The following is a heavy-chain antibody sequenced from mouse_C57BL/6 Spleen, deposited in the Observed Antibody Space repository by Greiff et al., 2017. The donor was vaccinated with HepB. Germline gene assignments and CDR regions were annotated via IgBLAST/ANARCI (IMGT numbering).Heavy chain of an antibody. D-gene: IGHD1-1*01. J-gene: IGHJ3*01. Sequence: EVKLQESEGGLVQPGSSMKLSCTASGFTFSDYYMAWVRQVPEKGLEWVANINYDGSSTYYLDSLKSRFIISRDNAKNILYLQMSSLKSEDTATYYCARALYYGSSLFAYWGQGTLVTVSA. CDR3: ARALYYGSSLFAY. V-gene: IGHV5-16*01. CDR2: INYDGSST. CDR1: GFTFSDYY.